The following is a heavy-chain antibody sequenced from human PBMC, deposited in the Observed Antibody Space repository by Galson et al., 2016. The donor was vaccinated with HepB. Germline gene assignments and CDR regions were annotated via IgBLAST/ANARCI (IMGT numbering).Heavy chain of an antibody. CDR1: GFSFRNCG. V-gene: IGHV3-33*05. D-gene: IGHD4-11*01. CDR3: AREQDYNDYRTADY. CDR2: ATYGGGNK. J-gene: IGHJ4*02. Sequence: SLRLSCAASGFSFRNCGMHWVRQAPGRGLEWLAVATYGGGNKHYADSVRGRFTISTDTSKNTLYLEMNSLRVEDTAVHYCAREQDYNDYRTADYWGQGTLVTVSA.